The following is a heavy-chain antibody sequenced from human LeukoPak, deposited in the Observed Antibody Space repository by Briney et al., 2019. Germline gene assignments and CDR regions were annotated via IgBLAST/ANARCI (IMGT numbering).Heavy chain of an antibody. Sequence: GASVKVSCKASGYTFTNYYIHWVRQAPGQGLEWVGLINPNGGSTGYAQRFQGRVTVTTDTSTSTVYMELNSLGSEDTAVYYCARDPVLEKGAFDIWGQGTMVTVSS. D-gene: IGHD3-3*01. CDR3: ARDPVLEKGAFDI. V-gene: IGHV1-46*01. CDR1: GYTFTNYY. CDR2: INPNGGST. J-gene: IGHJ3*02.